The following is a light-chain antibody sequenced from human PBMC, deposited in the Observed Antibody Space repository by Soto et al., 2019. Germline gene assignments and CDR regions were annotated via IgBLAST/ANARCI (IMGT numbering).Light chain of an antibody. J-gene: IGLJ2*01. CDR2: DVT. V-gene: IGLV2-14*01. Sequence: QSVLTQPASVSGSPGQSITISCTGTSSDIGGYNYVSWYQQHPGTAPKLMVYDVTNRPSGISNRFSGSKSGNTASLTISGLQAEDEADYYCSSYTSSETVVFGGGTKLTVL. CDR3: SSYTSSETVV. CDR1: SSDIGGYNY.